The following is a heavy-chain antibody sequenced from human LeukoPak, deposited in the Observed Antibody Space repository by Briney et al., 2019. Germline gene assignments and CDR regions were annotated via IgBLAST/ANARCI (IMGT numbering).Heavy chain of an antibody. J-gene: IGHJ3*02. CDR3: AREVSCSSTSCLGAFDI. D-gene: IGHD2-2*01. CDR1: GFTLSSYS. CDR2: ISSSSSYI. Sequence: GGSLRLSCAASGFTLSSYSMNWVRQGPGKGLEWGSSISSSSSYIYYADSVKGRFTISRDNAKNSLYLQMNSLRAEDTAVYYCAREVSCSSTSCLGAFDIWGQGTMVTVSS. V-gene: IGHV3-21*01.